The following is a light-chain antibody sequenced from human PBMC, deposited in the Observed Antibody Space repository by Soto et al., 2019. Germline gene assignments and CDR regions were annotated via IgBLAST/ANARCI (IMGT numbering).Light chain of an antibody. V-gene: IGKV1-5*03. J-gene: IGKJ1*01. Sequence: DIQMTQSPSTLSASVGDRVTITCRASQSISSWLAWYQQKPGKAPKLLIYKASTLESGVPSRFSGSGSGTEFTLAISSLQPDDSATYYGHRYNDNWTFGQGTKV. CDR1: QSISSW. CDR2: KAS. CDR3: HRYNDNWT.